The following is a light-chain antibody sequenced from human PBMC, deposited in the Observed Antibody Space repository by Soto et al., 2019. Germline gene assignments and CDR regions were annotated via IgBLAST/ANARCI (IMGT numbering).Light chain of an antibody. J-gene: IGLJ2*01. V-gene: IGLV2-23*03. CDR2: EGS. CDR1: SSDVGSYNL. Sequence: QSALTQPASLSGSPGQSITISCTGTSSDVGSYNLVSWYQQHPGKAPKLMIYEGSKRPSGVSNRFSGSKTGNTASLTISGLQGEDEADYYCCSYAVSSTFVIFGGGTKLTVL. CDR3: CSYAVSSTFVI.